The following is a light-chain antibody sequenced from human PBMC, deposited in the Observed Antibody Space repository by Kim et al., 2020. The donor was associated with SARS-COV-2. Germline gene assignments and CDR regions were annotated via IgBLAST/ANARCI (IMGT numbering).Light chain of an antibody. CDR1: KSISHF. V-gene: IGKV1-39*01. J-gene: IGKJ4*01. CDR3: QQSYNTPIT. Sequence: ASVGDKVTITCRASKSISHFLNWYQQKPGKAPMLLIYAASNLQSGVPSRFSGSGSGTDFTLTISSLQPEDFATYYCQQSYNTPITFGGGTKVDIK. CDR2: AAS.